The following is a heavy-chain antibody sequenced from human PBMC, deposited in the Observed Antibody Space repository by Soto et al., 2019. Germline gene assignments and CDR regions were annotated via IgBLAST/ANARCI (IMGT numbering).Heavy chain of an antibody. CDR1: GGTFSSYT. V-gene: IGHV1-69*02. Sequence: SVKVSCKASGGTFSSYTISWVRQAPGQGLEWMGRIIPILGIANYAQKFQGRVTITADKSTSTAYMELSSLRSEDTAVYYCGSDVDIVATIIKQEGYYFDYWGQGTLVTVSS. D-gene: IGHD5-12*01. J-gene: IGHJ4*02. CDR2: IIPILGIA. CDR3: GSDVDIVATIIKQEGYYFDY.